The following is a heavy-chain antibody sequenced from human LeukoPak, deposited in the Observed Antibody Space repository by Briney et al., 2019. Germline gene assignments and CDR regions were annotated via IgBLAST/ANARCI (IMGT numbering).Heavy chain of an antibody. Sequence: GGSLRLSCAASGFTFSNFGMSWVRQAPGKGPEWVSTIVGSGGSAYYADSVKGRFTISRDNSKNTLYLQMNSLRAEDTALYYCAKDSGLRWIGENYYYMDVWGKGTTVTISS. D-gene: IGHD3-10*01. V-gene: IGHV3-23*01. J-gene: IGHJ6*03. CDR3: AKDSGLRWIGENYYYMDV. CDR2: IVGSGGSA. CDR1: GFTFSNFG.